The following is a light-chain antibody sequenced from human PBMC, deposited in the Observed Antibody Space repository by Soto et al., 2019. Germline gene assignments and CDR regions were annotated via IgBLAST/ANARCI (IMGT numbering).Light chain of an antibody. CDR3: SSYTSKNTRV. V-gene: IGLV2-14*01. J-gene: IGLJ3*02. CDR1: SSGVGGYNY. Sequence: QSALTQPASVSGSPGQSITISCTGTSSGVGGYNYVSWYQQHPGKAPKLMIYEVSHRPSGVSNRFSGSKSANTASLTISGLQAEDDADYYCSSYTSKNTRVFGGGTKVTVL. CDR2: EVS.